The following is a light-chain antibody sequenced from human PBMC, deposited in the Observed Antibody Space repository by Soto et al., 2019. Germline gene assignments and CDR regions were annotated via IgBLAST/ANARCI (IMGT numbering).Light chain of an antibody. CDR1: QSSSDW. Sequence: DIQMTQSPSTLSASVGDRVTITCRASQSSSDWLAWYQQKRGKAPTLLIYTASNLNSGVPSRFSGSRSGTEFTLTISSLQPDDFATYYCQQYDSSSGLTFGGGTKVEIK. CDR3: QQYDSSSGLT. V-gene: IGKV1-5*03. CDR2: TAS. J-gene: IGKJ4*01.